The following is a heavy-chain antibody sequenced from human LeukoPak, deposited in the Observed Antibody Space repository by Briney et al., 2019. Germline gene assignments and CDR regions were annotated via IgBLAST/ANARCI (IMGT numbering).Heavy chain of an antibody. Sequence: ASVKVSCKASGYTFTSYDINWVRQATGRGLEWTGWMNPNSGNTGYAQEFQGRVTMTRNTSISTAYMELSSLRSEDTAVYYCARDNMAAMGVWGQGTLVTVSS. J-gene: IGHJ4*02. D-gene: IGHD5-18*01. CDR1: GYTFTSYD. CDR2: MNPNSGNT. CDR3: ARDNMAAMGV. V-gene: IGHV1-8*01.